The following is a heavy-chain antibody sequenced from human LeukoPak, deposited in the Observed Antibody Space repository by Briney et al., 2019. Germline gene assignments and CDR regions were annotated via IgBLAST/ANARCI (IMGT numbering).Heavy chain of an antibody. CDR1: GFTFSSYG. CDR2: IWYDGSNK. V-gene: IGHV3-33*06. Sequence: GGSLRLSCAASGFTFSSYGMHWVRQAPGKGLEWVAVIWYDGSNKYYADSVKGRFSISRDNSKNMLYLQMNSLRAEDTAVYYCAKPTAAGAVLLNFQHWGQGTLVTLSS. J-gene: IGHJ1*01. CDR3: AKPTAAGAVLLNFQH. D-gene: IGHD6-13*01.